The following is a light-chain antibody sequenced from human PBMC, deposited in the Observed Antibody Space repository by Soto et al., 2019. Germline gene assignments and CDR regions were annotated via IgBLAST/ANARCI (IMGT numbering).Light chain of an antibody. Sequence: DMQITQSPSTLSASVGDRVTSTCRASQNINRWLAWYQQRPGKAPKLLMYDASTLESGVPSRFSGSGSGTGFTLIISSLQPDDSATYYCQQYNSFFGQGTKLEIE. CDR3: QQYNSF. CDR1: QNINRW. J-gene: IGKJ2*01. CDR2: DAS. V-gene: IGKV1-5*01.